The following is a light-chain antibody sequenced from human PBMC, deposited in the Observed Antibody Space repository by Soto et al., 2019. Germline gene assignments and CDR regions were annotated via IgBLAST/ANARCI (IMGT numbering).Light chain of an antibody. J-gene: IGLJ1*01. CDR2: SDN. V-gene: IGLV1-44*01. CDR1: SSNIGSDT. CDR3: AAWDDSLNGYV. Sequence: QSALTQPPSASGTPGQRVIISCSGSSSNIGSDTVNWYQQLPGTAPKLLIYSDNQRPSGVPDRFSGSKSGTSASLAISGLQSDDEADYYCAAWDDSLNGYVLGTGTKVTVL.